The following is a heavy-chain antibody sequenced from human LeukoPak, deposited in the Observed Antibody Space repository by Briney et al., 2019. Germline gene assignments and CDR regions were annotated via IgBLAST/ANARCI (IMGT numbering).Heavy chain of an antibody. CDR1: GYSFTSYW. Sequence: GESLKSSCKGSGYSFTSYWISWVRQMPGKGLEWMGRIDPSDSYTNYSPSFQGHVTISADKSISTAYLQWSSLKASDTAMYYCARHLGADILTGFDYWGQGTLVTVSS. V-gene: IGHV5-10-1*01. CDR3: ARHLGADILTGFDY. J-gene: IGHJ4*02. D-gene: IGHD3-9*01. CDR2: IDPSDSYT.